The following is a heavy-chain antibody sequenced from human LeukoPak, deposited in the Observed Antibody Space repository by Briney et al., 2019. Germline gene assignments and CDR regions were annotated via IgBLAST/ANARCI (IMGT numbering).Heavy chain of an antibody. Sequence: PGGSLRLSCAASGISFAYYWVTWVRQAPGKGLEWVANIGQDGIETVYEGSVKGRFTISRDNARNLLFLQMNSLRADDTAVYYCAIPSSYDGSRYYHAYWGQGTLVSVSS. J-gene: IGHJ4*02. CDR1: GISFAYYW. CDR3: AIPSSYDGSRYYHAY. CDR2: IGQDGIET. V-gene: IGHV3-7*01. D-gene: IGHD3-22*01.